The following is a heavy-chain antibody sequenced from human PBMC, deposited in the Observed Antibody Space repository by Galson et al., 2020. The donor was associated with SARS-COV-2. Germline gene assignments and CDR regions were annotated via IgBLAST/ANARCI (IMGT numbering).Heavy chain of an antibody. V-gene: IGHV3-30*02. CDR1: AFTFSSSG. CDR2: IGYNGNNK. D-gene: IGHD3-16*01. Sequence: GRSLRLSCAASAFTFSSSGMHWVRKAPGKGLEWVTFIGYNGNNKYYADSVKGRFTISRDNSKNTLYLQMHGLRAVDTAVYYCAKDGAVYYYIDVWGKGTTVTIS. J-gene: IGHJ6*03. CDR3: AKDGAVYYYIDV.